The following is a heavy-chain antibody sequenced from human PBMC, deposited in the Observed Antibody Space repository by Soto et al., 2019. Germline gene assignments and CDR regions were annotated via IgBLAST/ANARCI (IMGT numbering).Heavy chain of an antibody. J-gene: IGHJ4*02. V-gene: IGHV3-33*01. CDR1: GFSFSSYA. CDR2: IWHDGSKK. CDR3: AREISGQPFDH. D-gene: IGHD1-1*01. Sequence: QVQLVESGGGVVQPGRSLRLSCAASGFSFSSYAMHWVRQAPGKGLEWVSLIWHDGSKKFYVDSVKGRFTSSRDNSKNTLDLQMNSLRADDTAVYYCAREISGQPFDHWGQGTLVTVAS.